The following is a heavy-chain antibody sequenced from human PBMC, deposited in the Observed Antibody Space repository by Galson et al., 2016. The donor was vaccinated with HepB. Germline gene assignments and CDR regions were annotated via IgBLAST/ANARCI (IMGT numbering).Heavy chain of an antibody. CDR2: IYPADSDT. CDR1: GHSFTSSW. Sequence: QSGAEVKKPGESLKISCKGSGHSFTSSWIGWVRQMPGQGLEWMGIIYPADSDTRYSPSFQGRVTMSADKSMNTAYLQWSSLRASDTAMYYCARAADGVVFDYWGPGTLVTVSS. V-gene: IGHV5-51*01. J-gene: IGHJ4*02. CDR3: ARAADGVVFDY. D-gene: IGHD3-10*01.